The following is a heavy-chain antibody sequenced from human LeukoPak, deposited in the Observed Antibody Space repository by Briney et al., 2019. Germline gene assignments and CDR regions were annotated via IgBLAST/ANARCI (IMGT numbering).Heavy chain of an antibody. J-gene: IGHJ4*02. Sequence: ASVTVSCKVSGYTPTELSMHWVRQAPGKGLEWMGGFDPEDGETIYAQKFQGRVTMTEDTSTDTAYIELSSLRSEDTAVYYCATTAYGDFDYWGQGTLVTVSS. V-gene: IGHV1-24*01. CDR1: GYTPTELS. CDR3: ATTAYGDFDY. D-gene: IGHD4-17*01. CDR2: FDPEDGET.